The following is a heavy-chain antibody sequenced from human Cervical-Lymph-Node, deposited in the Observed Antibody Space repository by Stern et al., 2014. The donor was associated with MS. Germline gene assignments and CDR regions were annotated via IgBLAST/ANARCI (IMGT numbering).Heavy chain of an antibody. CDR2: INHSGST. J-gene: IGHJ3*02. D-gene: IGHD2-2*01. CDR1: GGSFSGYY. CDR3: ARGDIVVRRAFDI. Sequence: QVQLQQWGAGLLKPSETLSLTCAVYGGSFSGYYWSWIRQPPGKGLEWIGEINHSGSTNYNPSLKSRVTISVDTSKTQFSLKLSSVTAADTAVYYCARGDIVVRRAFDIWGQGTMVTVSS. V-gene: IGHV4-34*01.